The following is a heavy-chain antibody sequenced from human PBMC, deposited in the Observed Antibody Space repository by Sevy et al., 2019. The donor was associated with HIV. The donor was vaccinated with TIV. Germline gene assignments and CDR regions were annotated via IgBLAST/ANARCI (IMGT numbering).Heavy chain of an antibody. CDR1: GYTFTTYA. D-gene: IGHD6-13*01. Sequence: ASVKVSCKASGYTFTTYAITWVRQAPGEGLEWMGWISVNNGNRNYAQKVQDRVTMTTDTSTNTAYMELRSLRSDATAMYYCARVVMSSSGPCFDYWGQGTLVTVSS. CDR3: ARVVMSSSGPCFDY. J-gene: IGHJ4*02. CDR2: ISVNNGNR. V-gene: IGHV1-18*01.